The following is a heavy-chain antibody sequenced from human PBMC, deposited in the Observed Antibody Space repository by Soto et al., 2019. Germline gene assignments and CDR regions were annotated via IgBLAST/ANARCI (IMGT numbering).Heavy chain of an antibody. D-gene: IGHD5-12*01. Sequence: QVQLVQSGAEVKKPGSSVKVSCKASGGTFSSYAISWVRQAPGQGLEWMGGIIPIFGTANYAQRFQGRVTIPADESTSTAYMDLSSLRSEDTAVYYCASFGSSGYDYNYWGQGTLVTVSS. CDR1: GGTFSSYA. CDR2: IIPIFGTA. J-gene: IGHJ4*02. V-gene: IGHV1-69*01. CDR3: ASFGSSGYDYNY.